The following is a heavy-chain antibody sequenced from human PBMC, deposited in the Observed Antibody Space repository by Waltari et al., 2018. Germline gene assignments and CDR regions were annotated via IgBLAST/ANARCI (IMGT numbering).Heavy chain of an antibody. CDR3: ARGLAYCSGGSCYED. D-gene: IGHD2-15*01. V-gene: IGHV3-7*01. CDR1: GFTFSSYW. Sequence: EVQLVESGGGLVQPGGSLRLSCAASGFTFSSYWMSWVRQAPGKGLEWVANIKQDGSEKYYVDSVKGRFTISRDNAKNSLYLQMNSLRAEDTAVYYCARGLAYCSGGSCYEDWGQGTLVTVSS. CDR2: IKQDGSEK. J-gene: IGHJ4*02.